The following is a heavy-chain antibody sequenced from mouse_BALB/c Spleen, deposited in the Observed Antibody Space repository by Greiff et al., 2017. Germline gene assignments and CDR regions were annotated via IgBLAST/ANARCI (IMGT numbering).Heavy chain of an antibody. CDR1: GFSLTSYG. D-gene: IGHD2-14*01. CDR3: ASHYRYEDYYAMDD. CDR2: IWAGGST. Sequence: VKLVESGPGLVAPSQSLSITCTVSGFSLTSYGVHWVRQPPGKGLEWLGVIWAGGSTNYNSALMSRLSISKDNSKSQVFLKMNSLQTDDTAMYYCASHYRYEDYYAMDDWGQGTSVTVSS. V-gene: IGHV2-9*02. J-gene: IGHJ4*01.